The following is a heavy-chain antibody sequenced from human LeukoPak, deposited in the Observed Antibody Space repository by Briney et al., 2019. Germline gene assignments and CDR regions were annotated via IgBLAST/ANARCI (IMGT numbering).Heavy chain of an antibody. Sequence: GGSLRLSCAASGFTFSSYAMHWVRQAPGKGLEWVAVISYDGSNKYYADPVKGRFTISRDNSKNTLYLQMNSLRAEDTAVYYCASALYYDFWSGYYRDYWGQGTLVTVSS. D-gene: IGHD3-3*01. CDR1: GFTFSSYA. V-gene: IGHV3-30-3*01. CDR3: ASALYYDFWSGYYRDY. CDR2: ISYDGSNK. J-gene: IGHJ4*02.